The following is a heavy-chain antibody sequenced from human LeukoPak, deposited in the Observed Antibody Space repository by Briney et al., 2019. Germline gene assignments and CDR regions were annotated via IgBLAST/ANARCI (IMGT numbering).Heavy chain of an antibody. CDR1: GGSMRSYY. J-gene: IGHJ4*02. CDR2: IYSSGST. Sequence: SETLSLTCTVSGGSMRSYYWSWIRQSPGKGLEWIRYIYSSGSTNYNPSLKSRVTISVDMSKNQFSLKVNFVTAADTGVYYCVRKVIAAAAHYFDYWGQGTLVTVSP. V-gene: IGHV4-4*09. CDR3: VRKVIAAAAHYFDY. D-gene: IGHD6-13*01.